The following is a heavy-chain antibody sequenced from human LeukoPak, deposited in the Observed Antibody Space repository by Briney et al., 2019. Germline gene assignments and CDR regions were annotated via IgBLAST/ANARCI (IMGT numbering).Heavy chain of an antibody. V-gene: IGHV1-69*04. J-gene: IGHJ5*02. D-gene: IGHD6-6*01. CDR2: IVPIFGIA. CDR1: GGTFSSYA. CDR3: ARRRGGRGSSSFWFDP. Sequence: SVKVSCKASGGTFSSYAISWVRQAPGQGLEWMGRIVPIFGIANYAQKFQGRVTITADKSTSTAYMELSSLRSEDTAVYYCARRRGGRGSSSFWFDPWGQGTLVTVSS.